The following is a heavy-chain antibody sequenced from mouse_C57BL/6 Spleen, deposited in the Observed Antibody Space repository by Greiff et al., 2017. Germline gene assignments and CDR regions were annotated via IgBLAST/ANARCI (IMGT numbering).Heavy chain of an antibody. CDR2: ISSGGSYT. D-gene: IGHD2-1*01. Sequence: EVHLVESGGDLVKPGGSLKLSCAASGFTFSSYGMSWVRQTPDKRLEWVATISSGGSYTYYPDSVKGRFTISRDNAKNTLYLQMSSLKSEDTAMYYCARQGSTRGLDYWGQGTSVTVSS. V-gene: IGHV5-6*01. J-gene: IGHJ4*01. CDR3: ARQGSTRGLDY. CDR1: GFTFSSYG.